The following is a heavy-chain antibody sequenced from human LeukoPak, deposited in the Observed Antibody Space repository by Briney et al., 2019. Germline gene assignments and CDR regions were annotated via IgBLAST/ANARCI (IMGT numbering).Heavy chain of an antibody. CDR2: ISGSGSIT. D-gene: IGHD4-17*01. Sequence: GSLRLFCAASGFTFSSYAMSWVRQAPGKGLEWVSGISGSGSITYYADSVKGRFTISRDNSKNTLYLQMNSLRAEDTAVYYCAKDLYGDYDNDYWGQGTLVTVSS. V-gene: IGHV3-23*01. CDR3: AKDLYGDYDNDY. J-gene: IGHJ4*02. CDR1: GFTFSSYA.